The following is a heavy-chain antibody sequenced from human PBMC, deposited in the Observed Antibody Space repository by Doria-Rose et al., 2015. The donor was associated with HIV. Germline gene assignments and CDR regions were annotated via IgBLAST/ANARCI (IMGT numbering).Heavy chain of an antibody. Sequence: QVQLQQRGAGLVKPSETLSLTCAVFGGSFSGYYWSWIRQPPGKGLERIGEINHSGSNNYKTSLKSRVTISLDTSKNLFSLKLSSVTAADTAVYYCARGLLRGGWNDVDYYYGMDVWGQGTTVTVSS. CDR1: GGSFSGYY. CDR3: ARGLLRGGWNDVDYYYGMDV. D-gene: IGHD1-1*01. J-gene: IGHJ6*02. V-gene: IGHV4-34*01. CDR2: INHSGSN.